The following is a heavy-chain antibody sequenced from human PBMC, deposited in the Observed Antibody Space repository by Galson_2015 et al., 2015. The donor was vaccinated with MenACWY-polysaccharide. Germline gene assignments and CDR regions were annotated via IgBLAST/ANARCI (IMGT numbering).Heavy chain of an antibody. J-gene: IGHJ6*02. CDR1: GYLFTSFA. CDR2: IYPSDSDV. CDR3: ARKDHGTGSMDV. V-gene: IGHV5-51*01. Sequence: SGAEVKKPGESLTISCKASGYLFTSFAIGWVRQMPGKGLEWLGIIYPSDSDVKYNPSFQGQVTFSADRSTNTAYLQWSSLKASDSAMYYCARKDHGTGSMDVWGQGTTVTVSS. D-gene: IGHD3-10*01.